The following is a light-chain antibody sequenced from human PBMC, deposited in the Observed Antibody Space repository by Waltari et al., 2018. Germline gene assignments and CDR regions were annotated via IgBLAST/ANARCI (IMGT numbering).Light chain of an antibody. CDR3: QQYNNWPPGT. CDR2: HAS. Sequence: DTVMTQSPATLSVSPGERATLSCRASQSIGFSLAWYQQKPGQAPRLLIYHASTRATGIPARFSGSGSETAFTLTISSLQSEDFAVYYCQQYNNWPPGTFGQGTKVQI. J-gene: IGKJ1*01. CDR1: QSIGFS. V-gene: IGKV3-15*01.